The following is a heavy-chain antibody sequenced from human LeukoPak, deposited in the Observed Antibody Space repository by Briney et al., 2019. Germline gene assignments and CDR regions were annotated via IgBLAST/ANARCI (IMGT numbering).Heavy chain of an antibody. Sequence: GGSLRLSCAASGFTFSSYSMNWARQAPGKGLEWVASINHNGNVNYYVDSVKGRFTISRGNAKNSLYLQMSNLRAEDTAVYFCARGGGLDVWGQGATVTVSS. V-gene: IGHV3-7*03. CDR3: ARGGGLDV. J-gene: IGHJ6*02. CDR2: INHNGNVN. D-gene: IGHD3-16*01. CDR1: GFTFSSYS.